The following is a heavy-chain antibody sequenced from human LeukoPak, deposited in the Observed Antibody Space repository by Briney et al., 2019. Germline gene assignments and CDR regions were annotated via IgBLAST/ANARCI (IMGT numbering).Heavy chain of an antibody. CDR1: GFTFSSYW. D-gene: IGHD2-2*02. V-gene: IGHV3-23*01. CDR2: ISGSGGST. Sequence: GGPLRLSCAASGFTFSSYWMHWVRQAPPKGLDGVSAISGSGGSTYYADSVKGRFTISRDNSKSTLYLQMNSLRAEDTAVYYCANLGYCSSTSCYTHSDYWGQGTLVTVSS. J-gene: IGHJ4*02. CDR3: ANLGYCSSTSCYTHSDY.